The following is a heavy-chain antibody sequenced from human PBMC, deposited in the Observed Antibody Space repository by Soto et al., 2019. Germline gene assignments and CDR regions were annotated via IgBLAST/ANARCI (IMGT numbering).Heavy chain of an antibody. CDR1: GYTFTGYY. D-gene: IGHD6-13*01. CDR2: INPNSGGT. CDR3: ARQSAAGTLGAFDI. Sequence: ASVKVSCKASGYTFTGYYMHWVRQAPGRGLEWMGWINPNSGGTNYAQKFQGRVTMTRDTSISTAYMELSRLRSDDTAVYYCARQSAAGTLGAFDIWGQGTMVTVSS. V-gene: IGHV1-2*02. J-gene: IGHJ3*02.